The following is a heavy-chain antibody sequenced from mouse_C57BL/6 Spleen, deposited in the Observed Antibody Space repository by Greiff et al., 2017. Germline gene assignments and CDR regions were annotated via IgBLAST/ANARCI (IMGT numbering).Heavy chain of an antibody. D-gene: IGHD2-4*01. J-gene: IGHJ1*03. CDR1: GFTFSSYA. CDR2: ISDGGSYT. Sequence: EVKLMESGGGLVKPGGSLKLSCAASGFTFSSYAMSWVRQTPEKRLEWVATISDGGSYTYYPDNVKGRFTISRDNAKNNLYLQMSHLKSEDTAMYYCARDIGDYRYWYFDVWGTGTTVTVSS. V-gene: IGHV5-4*01. CDR3: ARDIGDYRYWYFDV.